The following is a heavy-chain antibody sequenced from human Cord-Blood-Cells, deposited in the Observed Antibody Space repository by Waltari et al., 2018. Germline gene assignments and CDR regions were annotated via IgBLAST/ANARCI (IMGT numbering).Heavy chain of an antibody. CDR1: GYTFTSYG. CDR3: ARDPSYGDYVNDAFDI. Sequence: QVQLVQSGAEVKKPGASVKVSCQASGYTFTSYGISWVRQAPGQGLEWMGWISAYNGNTNYTQKLQGRVTMTTDTSTSTAYMELRILRSDDTAVYYCARDPSYGDYVNDAFDIWGQGTMVTVSS. CDR2: ISAYNGNT. D-gene: IGHD4-17*01. V-gene: IGHV1-18*01. J-gene: IGHJ3*02.